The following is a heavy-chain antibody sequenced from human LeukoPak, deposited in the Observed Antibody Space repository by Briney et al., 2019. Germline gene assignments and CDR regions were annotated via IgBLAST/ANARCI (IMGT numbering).Heavy chain of an antibody. CDR1: GGTFSSYA. J-gene: IGHJ4*02. Sequence: GASVKVSCKASGGTFSSYAISWVRQAPGQGLEWMGWINPNSGGTNYAQKFQGRVTMTRDTSISTAYMELSRLRSDDTAVYYCARNRAYDFWSGYTHEFDYWGQGTLVTVSS. CDR2: INPNSGGT. CDR3: ARNRAYDFWSGYTHEFDY. V-gene: IGHV1-2*02. D-gene: IGHD3-3*01.